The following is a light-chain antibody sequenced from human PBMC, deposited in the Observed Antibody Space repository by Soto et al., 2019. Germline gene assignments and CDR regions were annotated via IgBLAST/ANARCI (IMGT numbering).Light chain of an antibody. J-gene: IGLJ3*02. CDR3: SSYISSGTRV. V-gene: IGLV2-14*03. Sequence: QSALTQPASVSGSPGQSITISCTGTSSDVGGYNSVSWYQQHPGKAPQLMIYDVSYRPSGVSDRFSGSKSGNTASLTISGRQAEDEADYYCSSYISSGTRVFGGGTKLTVL. CDR1: SSDVGGYNS. CDR2: DVS.